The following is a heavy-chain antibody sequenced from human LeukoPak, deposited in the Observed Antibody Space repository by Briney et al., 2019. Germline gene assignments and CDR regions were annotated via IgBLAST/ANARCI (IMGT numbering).Heavy chain of an antibody. CDR3: ARGKDLSSYYYDSSGYLSPHDY. V-gene: IGHV3-66*01. CDR1: GFTVSSNY. Sequence: GGSLRLSCAASGFTVSSNYMSWVRQAPGKGLEWVSVIYSGGSTYYADSVKGRFTISRDNSKNTLYLQMNSLRAEDTAVYYCARGKDLSSYYYDSSGYLSPHDYWGQGTLVTVSS. D-gene: IGHD3-22*01. CDR2: IYSGGST. J-gene: IGHJ4*02.